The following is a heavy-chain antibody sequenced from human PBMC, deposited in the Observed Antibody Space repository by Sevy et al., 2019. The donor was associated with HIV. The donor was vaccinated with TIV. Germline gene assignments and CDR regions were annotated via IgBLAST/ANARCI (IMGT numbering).Heavy chain of an antibody. CDR3: VKDPVAAAGPGYFDY. V-gene: IGHV3-43*01. CDR2: ISWDGGST. CDR1: GFTFDDYT. J-gene: IGHJ4*02. D-gene: IGHD6-13*01. Sequence: GGSLRLSCAASGFTFDDYTMHWVRQAPGKGLEWVSLISWDGGSTYYADSVKGRFTISRDNSKNSLYLQMNSLRTEDSALYYCVKDPVAAAGPGYFDYWGQGTLVTVSS.